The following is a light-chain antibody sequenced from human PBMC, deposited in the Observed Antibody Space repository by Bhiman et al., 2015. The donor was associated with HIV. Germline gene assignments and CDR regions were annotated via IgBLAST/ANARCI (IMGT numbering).Light chain of an antibody. CDR2: QDT. J-gene: IGLJ1*01. CDR1: ALGNKY. CDR3: QTWDSSTDRYV. Sequence: SYELTQPPSVSVSPGQTASITCSGHALGNKYVNWYQQKAGQSPVLVIYQDTERPSGIPERFSGSNSGNTATLTISGTQAMDEADYFCQTWDSSTDRYVFGTGTKVTVL. V-gene: IGLV3-1*01.